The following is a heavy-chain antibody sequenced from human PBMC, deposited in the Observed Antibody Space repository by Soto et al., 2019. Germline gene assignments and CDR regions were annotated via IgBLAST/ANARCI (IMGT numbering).Heavy chain of an antibody. D-gene: IGHD3-10*01. V-gene: IGHV3-48*02. CDR2: ISSSSSTI. Sequence: GSLRLSCAASGFTFSSYSMNWVRQAPGKGLEWVSYISSSSSTIYYADSVKGRFTISRDNAKNSLYLQMNSLRDEDTAVYYCARCTPPSITMVRGRDYWGQGSLVTVSS. CDR3: ARCTPPSITMVRGRDY. CDR1: GFTFSSYS. J-gene: IGHJ4*02.